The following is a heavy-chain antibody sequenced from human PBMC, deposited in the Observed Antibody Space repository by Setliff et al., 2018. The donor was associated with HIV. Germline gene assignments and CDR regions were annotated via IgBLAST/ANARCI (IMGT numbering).Heavy chain of an antibody. V-gene: IGHV4-39*01. CDR1: GGPITSNTYF. Sequence: SETLSLTCSVSGGPITSNTYFWDWIRQAPGKGLEWIGSIYHSGNTYYNPSLKSRVSISVDTSKGQFSLKLSSVTAGDSALYYCARRRGQKATGWYYFDFWGQGALVTVSS. CDR2: IYHSGNT. D-gene: IGHD6-19*01. CDR3: ARRRGQKATGWYYFDF. J-gene: IGHJ4*02.